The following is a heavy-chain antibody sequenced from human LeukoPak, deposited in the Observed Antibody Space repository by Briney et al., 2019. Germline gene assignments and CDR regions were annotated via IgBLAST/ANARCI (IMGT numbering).Heavy chain of an antibody. CDR1: GGSISTSNYY. D-gene: IGHD4-17*01. Sequence: SETLSLTCTVSGGSISTSNYYWGWIRQPPGKGLEWIGNIFYSGSTYYSPSLKSRVTISLDTSRNQFSLKLNSVTAADTAVYYCARVVDHDYGDYYLDYWGQGTLVTVSS. CDR3: ARVVDHDYGDYYLDY. J-gene: IGHJ4*02. V-gene: IGHV4-39*07. CDR2: IFYSGST.